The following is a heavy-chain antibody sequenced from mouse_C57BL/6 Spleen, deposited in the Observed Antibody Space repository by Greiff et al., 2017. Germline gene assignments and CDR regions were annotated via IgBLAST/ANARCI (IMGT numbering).Heavy chain of an antibody. J-gene: IGHJ3*01. Sequence: VQLQQSVAELVRPGASVKLSCTASGFTFKNTYMHWVKQRPEQGLEWIGRIDPANGNTKYAPKFQGKATITADTSSNTAYLQLGSLTSEDTAIYYCASSSSYWGQGTPVTVSA. V-gene: IGHV14-3*01. CDR1: GFTFKNTY. CDR2: IDPANGNT. CDR3: ASSSSY. D-gene: IGHD1-1*01.